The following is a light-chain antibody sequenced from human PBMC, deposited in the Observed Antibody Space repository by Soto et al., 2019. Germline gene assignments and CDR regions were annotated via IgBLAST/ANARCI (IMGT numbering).Light chain of an antibody. V-gene: IGKV1-39*01. CDR2: AAS. J-gene: IGKJ5*01. Sequence: DIQMTQSPSSLSASVGDRVTITCRASQSISSYLNWYQQKPGKAPKLLIYAASSLQSGVPSRFSGSGSGTVFTPTISSLHPEDFATSYCKQSYSTPTTFGQGTRLEIK. CDR3: KQSYSTPTT. CDR1: QSISSY.